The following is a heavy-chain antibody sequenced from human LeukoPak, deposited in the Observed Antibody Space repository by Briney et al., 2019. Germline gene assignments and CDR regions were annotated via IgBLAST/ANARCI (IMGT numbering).Heavy chain of an antibody. J-gene: IGHJ3*02. Sequence: ASVKVSCKASGYSFTSYGISWVRQAPGQGLEWMGRISAYNGNTDYAQKFQGRVTMTTDTSTSTAYMELSSLRSEDTAVYYCARASKWELLRPNAFDIWGQGTMVTVSS. D-gene: IGHD1-26*01. CDR3: ARASKWELLRPNAFDI. V-gene: IGHV1-18*01. CDR1: GYSFTSYG. CDR2: ISAYNGNT.